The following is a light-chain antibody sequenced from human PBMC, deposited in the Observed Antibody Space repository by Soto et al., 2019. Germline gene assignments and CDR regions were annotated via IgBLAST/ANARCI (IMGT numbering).Light chain of an antibody. V-gene: IGKV1-5*01. CDR2: DAS. CDR1: QRISSW. J-gene: IGKJ1*01. CDR3: QQSTSHPRR. Sequence: QMTLSLVTLSSTIEDRVTITCRASQRISSWLAWYQQKPGKAPKLLIYDASSLGSGVPSRFSGSGSGTEFTLTISSLKTDDGTPYYAQQSTSHPRRFGQG.